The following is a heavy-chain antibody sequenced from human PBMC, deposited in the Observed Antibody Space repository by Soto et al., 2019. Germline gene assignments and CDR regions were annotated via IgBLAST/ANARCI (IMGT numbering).Heavy chain of an antibody. Sequence: WGSLLLSCASSGFTFNNYWMTWVRQAPGRGLEWVANIKQDGSEKYYVDSVKGRFTISRDNAKNSLYLQMNSLRAEDTAVYYCASRPSEVKYYGVFDYWGQGAMVTVSS. CDR3: ASRPSEVKYYGVFDY. CDR2: IKQDGSEK. CDR1: GFTFNNYW. V-gene: IGHV3-7*03. J-gene: IGHJ4*02. D-gene: IGHD3-3*01.